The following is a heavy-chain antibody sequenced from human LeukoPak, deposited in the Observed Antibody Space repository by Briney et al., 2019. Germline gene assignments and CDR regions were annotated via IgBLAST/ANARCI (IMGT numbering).Heavy chain of an antibody. J-gene: IGHJ3*02. D-gene: IGHD6-6*01. V-gene: IGHV3-7*04. CDR1: GFTSSNHW. CDR3: ARVAPASWDAFDI. CDR2: IKEDGSDK. Sequence: GSLRLSCAASGFTSSNHWMSWVRQAPGKGLEWVANIKEDGSDKHYVDSVKGRFTISRDNAKNSLYLQMNSLRAEDTAVYYCARVAPASWDAFDIWGQGTMVTVSS.